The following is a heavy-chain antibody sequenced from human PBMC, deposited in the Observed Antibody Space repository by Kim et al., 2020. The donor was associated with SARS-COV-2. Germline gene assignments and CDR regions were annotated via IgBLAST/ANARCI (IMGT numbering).Heavy chain of an antibody. J-gene: IGHJ4*02. Sequence: YADSVQGRFTISRDNGNNLLFLQMNSLRGEDTAVYYCARAGGAGSRSGDYWGQGTRFTVSS. D-gene: IGHD3-10*01. V-gene: IGHV3-48*01. CDR3: ARAGGAGSRSGDY.